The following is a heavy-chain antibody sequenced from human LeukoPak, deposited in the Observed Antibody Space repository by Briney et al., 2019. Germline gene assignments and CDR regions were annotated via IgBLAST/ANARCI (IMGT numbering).Heavy chain of an antibody. J-gene: IGHJ4*02. Sequence: GESLKISCKGSGYTFTSYWIGWVRQMPGKGLEWMGSIYPGDSDTRYSPSFQGQVTISADRSISTASLQWSSLQASDTAMYYCARPRTLVRGTIGYYLDYWGQGTLVTVSS. D-gene: IGHD3-10*01. CDR1: GYTFTSYW. CDR2: IYPGDSDT. CDR3: ARPRTLVRGTIGYYLDY. V-gene: IGHV5-51*01.